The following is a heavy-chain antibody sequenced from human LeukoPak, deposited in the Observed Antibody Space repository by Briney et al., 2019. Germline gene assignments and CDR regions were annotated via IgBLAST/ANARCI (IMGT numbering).Heavy chain of an antibody. CDR2: ITGSSSYI. J-gene: IGHJ4*01. CDR3: ASGFSSSPYFDY. Sequence: GGSLTFSCAASGFTFSTYYMNWVRQAPGKGLEWVSFITGSSSYIYYTDSVKGRFTISRDNAKNSLFLQMNSLRDEDTAVYYCASGFSSSPYFDYCGHGNLVTVSS. D-gene: IGHD6-6*01. V-gene: IGHV3-21*01. CDR1: GFTFSTYY.